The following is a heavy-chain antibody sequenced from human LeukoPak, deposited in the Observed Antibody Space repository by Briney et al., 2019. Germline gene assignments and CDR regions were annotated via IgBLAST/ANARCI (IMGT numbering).Heavy chain of an antibody. D-gene: IGHD7-27*01. CDR2: ISYDGSNK. J-gene: IGHJ2*01. CDR1: GFTFSSYG. Sequence: GRSLRLSCAASGFTFSSYGMHWVRQAPGKGLEWVAVISYDGSNKYYADSVKGRFTISRDNSKNTLYLQMNSLRVEDTAVYYCARDHWGYYELWGRGTLVTVSS. CDR3: ARDHWGYYEL. V-gene: IGHV3-30*03.